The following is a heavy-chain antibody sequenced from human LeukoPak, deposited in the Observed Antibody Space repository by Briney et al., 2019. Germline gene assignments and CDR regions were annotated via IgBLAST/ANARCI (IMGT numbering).Heavy chain of an antibody. CDR2: IYHSGST. CDR3: AGGIAAAGVDY. D-gene: IGHD6-13*01. CDR1: GGSISSYY. Sequence: SETLSLTCTVSGGSISSYYWSWIRQPPGKGLEWIGEIYHSGSTNYNPSLKSRVTISVDTSKNQFSLKLSSVTAADTAVYYCAGGIAAAGVDYWGQGTLVTVSS. V-gene: IGHV4-59*01. J-gene: IGHJ4*02.